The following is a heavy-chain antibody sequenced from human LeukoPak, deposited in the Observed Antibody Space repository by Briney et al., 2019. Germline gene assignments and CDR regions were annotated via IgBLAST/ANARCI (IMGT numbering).Heavy chain of an antibody. CDR2: IYYSGST. D-gene: IGHD1-14*01. V-gene: IGHV4-59*01. CDR1: GGSISRYY. J-gene: IGHJ3*02. Sequence: SETLSLTCTVSGGSISRYYWSWIRQPPGKGLEWIGYIYYSGSTNYNPSLKSRVTISVDTSKNQFSLKLSSVTAADTAVYYCARGRRSTYAFDIWGQGTMVTVSS. CDR3: ARGRRSTYAFDI.